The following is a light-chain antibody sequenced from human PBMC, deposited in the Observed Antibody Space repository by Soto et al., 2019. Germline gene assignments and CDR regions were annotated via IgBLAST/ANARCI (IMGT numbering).Light chain of an antibody. CDR3: QQRNIWPPVT. V-gene: IGKV3-11*01. CDR1: QSIRTN. CDR2: GAS. J-gene: IGKJ5*01. Sequence: EIVLTQSPATRSVSPGARATLSCRASQSIRTNLAWFQHKPGQAPRLLIYGASTRATAIPGRFSGSGSGADFTLTISSLEPEDFAVYYCQQRNIWPPVTFGQGTRLEIK.